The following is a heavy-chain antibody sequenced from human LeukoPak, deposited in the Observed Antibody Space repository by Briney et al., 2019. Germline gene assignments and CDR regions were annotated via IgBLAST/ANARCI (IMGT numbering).Heavy chain of an antibody. V-gene: IGHV3-23*01. CDR2: LSGTGGST. CDR3: VRRHDY. J-gene: IGHJ4*02. CDR1: GFTFSNYA. Sequence: GGSLRLSCAASGFTFSNYAMSWVRQAPGKGLEWVSTLSGTGGSTYYADSVKGRFTISRDNSKNTLYLQVSSLRAEDTAVYYCVRRHDYWGRGTLVTVSS.